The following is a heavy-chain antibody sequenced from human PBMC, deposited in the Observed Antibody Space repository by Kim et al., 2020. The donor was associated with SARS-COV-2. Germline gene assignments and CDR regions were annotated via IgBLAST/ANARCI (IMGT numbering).Heavy chain of an antibody. CDR2: IYYSGST. Sequence: SETLSLTCTVSGGSISSYYWSWIRQPPGKGLEWIGYIYYSGSTNYNPSLKSRVTISVDTSKNQFSLKLSSVTAADTAVYYCARALLPTVTNKLFLPDYWGQGTLVTVSS. J-gene: IGHJ4*02. CDR3: ARALLPTVTNKLFLPDY. V-gene: IGHV4-59*01. D-gene: IGHD4-17*01. CDR1: GGSISSYY.